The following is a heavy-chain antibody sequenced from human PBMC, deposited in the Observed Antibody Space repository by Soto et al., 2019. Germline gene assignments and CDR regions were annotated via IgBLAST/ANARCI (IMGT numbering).Heavy chain of an antibody. CDR3: AREGIAADFDY. V-gene: IGHV3-21*01. CDR1: GFTFSSYS. D-gene: IGHD6-6*01. Sequence: EVQLVESGGGLVKPGGSLRLSCAASGFTFSSYSMNWVRQAPGKGLEWVSSISSSSSYIYYADSVKGRFIISRDNAKNSLYLQMNSLRAEDTAVYYCAREGIAADFDYWGQGTLVTVSS. J-gene: IGHJ4*02. CDR2: ISSSSSYI.